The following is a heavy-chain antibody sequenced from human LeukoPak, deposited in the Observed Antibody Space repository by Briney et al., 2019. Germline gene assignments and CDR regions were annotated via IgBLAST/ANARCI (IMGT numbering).Heavy chain of an antibody. CDR2: ISYIDDSK. D-gene: IGHD3-16*02. V-gene: IGHV3-23*01. J-gene: IGHJ4*02. Sequence: GGSLRLSCAASGFTFSSYEFNWVRQAPGKGLEWISYISYIDDSKYYADSVKGRFTISRDNSKNTVYLQMNSLRAEDTAVYYCAKGGSYRSQPYFDYWGQGTPVTVSS. CDR3: AKGGSYRSQPYFDY. CDR1: GFTFSSYE.